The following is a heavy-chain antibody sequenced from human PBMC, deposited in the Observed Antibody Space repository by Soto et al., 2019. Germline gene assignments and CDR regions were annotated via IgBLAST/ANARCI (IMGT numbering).Heavy chain of an antibody. V-gene: IGHV6-1*01. CDR3: ARAISGTGDLKDDAFDI. J-gene: IGHJ3*02. CDR2: TYYRSKWYN. CDR1: GDSVSSNSAA. Sequence: KQSQTLSLTCAISGDSVSSNSAAWNWIRQSPSRGLEWLGRTYYRSKWYNDYAVSVKSRITINPDTSKNQFSLQLNSVTPEDTAVYYCARAISGTGDLKDDAFDIWGQWTMVTVSS. D-gene: IGHD7-27*01.